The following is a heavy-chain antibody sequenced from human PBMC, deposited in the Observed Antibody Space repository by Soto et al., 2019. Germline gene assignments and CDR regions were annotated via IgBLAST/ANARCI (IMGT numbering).Heavy chain of an antibody. CDR3: ARHSGGIQLWLRPRGVYYYGMDV. V-gene: IGHV5-51*01. CDR2: IYPGDSDT. Sequence: PGESLKISCKGSGYSFTSYWIGWVRQMPGKGLEWMGIIYPGDSDTRYSPSFQGQVTISADKSISTAYLQWSSLKASDTAMYHCARHSGGIQLWLRPRGVYYYGMDVWGQGTTVTVSS. D-gene: IGHD5-18*01. CDR1: GYSFTSYW. J-gene: IGHJ6*02.